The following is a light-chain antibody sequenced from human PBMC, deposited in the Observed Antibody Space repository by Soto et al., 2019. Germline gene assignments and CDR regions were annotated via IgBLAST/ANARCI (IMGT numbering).Light chain of an antibody. J-gene: IGKJ2*01. Sequence: ETVMTQSPATMSVSPGERATLSCRASQSVFSNLAWYQQSPGQAPRLLIYGASTRATGVPARFSGSGSGTEFTLTISSVQCEDGAVYFCQHYHGWVKAFGQGTKLEIK. V-gene: IGKV3-15*01. CDR2: GAS. CDR3: QHYHGWVKA. CDR1: QSVFSN.